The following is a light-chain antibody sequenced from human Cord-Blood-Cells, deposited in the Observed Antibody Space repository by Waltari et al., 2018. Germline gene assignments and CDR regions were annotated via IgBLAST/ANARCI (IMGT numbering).Light chain of an antibody. CDR2: GAS. V-gene: IGKV3-15*01. CDR1: QSVSSN. Sequence: DIVMTQSTATLSVSQGERANLSCRASQSVSSNLAWYQQKPGQAPRLLIYGASTMATGIPARFSGSGSGTEFTLTISSLQSEDFAVYYCQQYNNWPRTFGQGTKVEIK. CDR3: QQYNNWPRT. J-gene: IGKJ1*01.